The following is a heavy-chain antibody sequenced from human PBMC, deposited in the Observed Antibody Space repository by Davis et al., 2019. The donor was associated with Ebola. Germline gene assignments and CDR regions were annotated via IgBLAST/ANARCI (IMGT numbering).Heavy chain of an antibody. J-gene: IGHJ5*02. V-gene: IGHV4-39*07. D-gene: IGHD3-10*01. CDR1: GGSISSSSYY. Sequence: SETLSLTCTVSGGSISSSSYYWSWIRQPPGKGLEWIGEINHSGSTNYNPSLKSRVTISVDTSKNQFSLKLSSVTAADTAVYYCARGRLLWFGELFPWGQGTLVTVSS. CDR2: INHSGST. CDR3: ARGRLLWFGELFP.